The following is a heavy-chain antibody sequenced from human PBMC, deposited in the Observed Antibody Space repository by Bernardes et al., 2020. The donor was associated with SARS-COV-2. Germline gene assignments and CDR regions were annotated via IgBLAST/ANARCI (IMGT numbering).Heavy chain of an antibody. V-gene: IGHV1-46*01. CDR2: INPSGGST. CDR3: ARDLTTTYGSGSYDYYYGMDV. J-gene: IGHJ6*02. D-gene: IGHD3-10*01. CDR1: GYTFTSYY. Sequence: ASVKVSCKASGYTFTSYYMHWVRQAPGQGLEWMGIINPSGGSTSYAQKFQGRVTMTRDTSTSTVYMELSSLRSEDTAVYYCARDLTTTYGSGSYDYYYGMDVWGQGTTVTVSS.